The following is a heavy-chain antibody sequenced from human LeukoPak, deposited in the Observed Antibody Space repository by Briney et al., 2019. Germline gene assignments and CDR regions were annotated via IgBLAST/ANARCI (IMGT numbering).Heavy chain of an antibody. Sequence: ASVKVSCKASGYTFTSYDINWVRQATGQGLEWMGWMNPNSGNTGYAQKFQGRVTMTRNTSISTAYMELSSLRSEDTAVYYCARILKRGSYFDYWGQGTLVTVSS. CDR2: MNPNSGNT. CDR3: ARILKRGSYFDY. D-gene: IGHD1-26*01. CDR1: GYTFTSYD. V-gene: IGHV1-8*01. J-gene: IGHJ4*02.